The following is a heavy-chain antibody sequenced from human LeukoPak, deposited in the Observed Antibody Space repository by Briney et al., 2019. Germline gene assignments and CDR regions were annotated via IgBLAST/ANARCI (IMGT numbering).Heavy chain of an antibody. CDR3: ARYKPYYDFWSGYYFDYYYYMDV. Sequence: ASVKVSCKASGYTFTSYDINRVRQATGQGLEWMGWMNPNSGNTGYAQKFQGRVTMTRNTSISTAYMELSSLRSEDTAVYYCARYKPYYDFWSGYYFDYYYYMDVWGKGTTVTVSS. CDR2: MNPNSGNT. CDR1: GYTFTSYD. D-gene: IGHD3-3*01. V-gene: IGHV1-8*01. J-gene: IGHJ6*03.